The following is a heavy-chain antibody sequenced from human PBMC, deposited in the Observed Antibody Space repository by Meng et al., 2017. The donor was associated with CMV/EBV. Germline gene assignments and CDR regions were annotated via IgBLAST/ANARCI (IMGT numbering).Heavy chain of an antibody. D-gene: IGHD3-22*01. J-gene: IGHJ4*02. CDR2: IRSKANSYAT. CDR3: TRLRAYDSSDSDY. Sequence: SGFDFSGSAMHWVRPASGKGLEWVGRIRSKANSYATAYAASVKGRFTISRDDSKNTAYLQMNSLKTEDTAVYYCTRLRAYDSSDSDYWGQGTLVTVSS. CDR1: GFDFSGSA. V-gene: IGHV3-73*01.